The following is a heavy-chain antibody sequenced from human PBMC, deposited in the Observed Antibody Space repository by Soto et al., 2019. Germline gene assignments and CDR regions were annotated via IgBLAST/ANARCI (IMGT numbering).Heavy chain of an antibody. D-gene: IGHD3-10*01. CDR1: GYTFTSYA. Sequence: ASVKVSCKASGYTFTSYAMHWARQAPGQRLEWMGWINAGNGNTKYSQKFQGRVTITRDTSASTAYMELSSLRSEDTAVYYCARDYYGSGSYYASYYYYYGMDVWGQGTTVTVSS. J-gene: IGHJ6*02. V-gene: IGHV1-3*01. CDR2: INAGNGNT. CDR3: ARDYYGSGSYYASYYYYYGMDV.